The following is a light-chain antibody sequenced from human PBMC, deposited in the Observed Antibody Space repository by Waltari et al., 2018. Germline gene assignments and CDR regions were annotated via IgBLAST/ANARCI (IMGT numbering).Light chain of an antibody. J-gene: IGKJ2*01. CDR1: QSVSTY. CDR2: AAS. Sequence: EIVLTQSPATLSLSPGETATLSCRASQSVSTYLTGYQQKPGQAPRLLIYAASRRATGIPARFSGSGSGTDFTLTISSLEPEDFAVYYCQQRGNWPSGYTFGQGTKLEIK. V-gene: IGKV3-11*01. CDR3: QQRGNWPSGYT.